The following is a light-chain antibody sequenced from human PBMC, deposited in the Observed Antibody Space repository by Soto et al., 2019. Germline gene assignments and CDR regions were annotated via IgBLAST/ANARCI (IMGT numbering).Light chain of an antibody. V-gene: IGKV3-20*01. J-gene: IGKJ1*01. CDR1: QSVTSSP. CDR2: DAS. Sequence: TVLTQSAGSRSLSPGERGTLSCRSSQSVTSSPLAWYQQKPGQAPRLLIYDASNRATGIPDRFSGSGSGTDFTLTISRLEPEDFAVYYCQQHGSSPRTFGQGTKVDIK. CDR3: QQHGSSPRT.